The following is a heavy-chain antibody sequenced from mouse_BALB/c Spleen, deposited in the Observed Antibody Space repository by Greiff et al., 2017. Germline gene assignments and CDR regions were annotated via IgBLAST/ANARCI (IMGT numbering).Heavy chain of an antibody. CDR3: ARDGPYYAMDY. CDR2: INSNGGST. Sequence: EVKVVESGGGLVQPGGSLKLSCAASGFTFSSYGMSWVRHTPDKRLELVATINSNGGSTYYPDSVKGRFTISRDNAKNTLYLQMSSLKSEDTAMYYCARDGPYYAMDYWGQGTSVTVSS. V-gene: IGHV5-6-3*01. J-gene: IGHJ4*01. CDR1: GFTFSSYG.